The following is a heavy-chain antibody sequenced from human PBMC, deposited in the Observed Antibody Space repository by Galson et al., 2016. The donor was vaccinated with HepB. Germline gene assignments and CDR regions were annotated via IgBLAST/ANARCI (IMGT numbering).Heavy chain of an antibody. CDR3: ASRSWSYYLRF. CDR1: GLSVKI. J-gene: IGHJ4*02. CDR2: VYSDGIT. V-gene: IGHV3-53*01. Sequence: SLRLSCAAPGLSVKIMNWVRQTQGKGLEWVSVVYSDGITYYADSVKGRFTISSDSSKNTLYLQMNSLSAEDSAVYYCASRSWSYYLRFWGQGTVVTVSS. D-gene: IGHD1-26*01.